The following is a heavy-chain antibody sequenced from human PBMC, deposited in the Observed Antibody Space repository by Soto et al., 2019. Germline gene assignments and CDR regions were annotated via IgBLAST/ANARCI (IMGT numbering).Heavy chain of an antibody. CDR3: AREGSYSAYNFAHGIQLWSFDF. Sequence: ETLSLTCTVSGGSINTFYWSWVRQPAGNGLEWIGLIFSSGSTSFNPSLESRVAMSVDTSKNHFSLNLSSVTAADMAVYYCAREGSYSAYNFAHGIQLWSFDFWGQGALVTVSS. D-gene: IGHD5-12*01. V-gene: IGHV4-4*07. CDR1: GGSINTFY. CDR2: IFSSGST. J-gene: IGHJ4*02.